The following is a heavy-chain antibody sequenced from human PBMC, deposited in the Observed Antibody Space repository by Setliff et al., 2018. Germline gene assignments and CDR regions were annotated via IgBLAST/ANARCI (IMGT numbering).Heavy chain of an antibody. V-gene: IGHV4-38-2*02. D-gene: IGHD6-13*01. CDR3: ARVAVAVDY. J-gene: IGHJ4*02. CDR2: IYHSGST. CDR1: GYSISSGYS. Sequence: SETLSLTCTVSGYSISSGYSWGWIRQPPGKGLEWIGSIYHSGSTYYNPSPKSRVTTSVDTSKNQFSLKLSSVTAADTAVYYCARVAVAVDYWGQGTLVTVSS.